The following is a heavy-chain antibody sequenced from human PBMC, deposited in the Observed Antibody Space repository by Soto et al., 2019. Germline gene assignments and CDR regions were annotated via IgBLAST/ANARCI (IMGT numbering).Heavy chain of an antibody. CDR1: GFTFSSYG. CDR2: ISYDGSNK. CDR3: AKDAAYSDSSGYCYGDY. J-gene: IGHJ4*02. Sequence: QVQLVESGGGVVQPGRSLRLSCAASGFTFSSYGMHWVRQAPGKGLEWVAVISYDGSNKYYADSVKGRFTISRDNSKNTLYPQMNSLRAEDTAVYYCAKDAAYSDSSGYCYGDYWGQGTLVTVSS. D-gene: IGHD3-22*01. V-gene: IGHV3-30*18.